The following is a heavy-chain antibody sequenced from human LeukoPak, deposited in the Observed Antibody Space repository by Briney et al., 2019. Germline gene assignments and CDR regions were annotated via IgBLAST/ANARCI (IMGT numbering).Heavy chain of an antibody. CDR1: GFTFSTYA. V-gene: IGHV3-23*01. D-gene: IGHD3-10*01. Sequence: GGSLRLSCAASGFTFSTYAMSWVRQAPGKGLEWVSAISGSGGSTYYADSVKGRFTISRDNSKNTLYLQMNSLRAEDTAVYFCAEDDSNPYGSGTYSDYWGQGTLVTVSS. CDR2: ISGSGGST. CDR3: AEDDSNPYGSGTYSDY. J-gene: IGHJ4*02.